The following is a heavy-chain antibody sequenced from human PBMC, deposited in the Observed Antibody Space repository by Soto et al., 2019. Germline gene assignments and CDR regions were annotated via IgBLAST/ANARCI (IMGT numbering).Heavy chain of an antibody. CDR3: AKVAFSSAWSASDN. D-gene: IGHD6-19*01. Sequence: EVQLVESGGGLVQTWGPLRLASTASGFTFSSYALTCVRQDPGKGLEWVSVISDSNNATYYTDSVKVQLTTSRDNSENTLYRQFNSRRPEDTAVYYGAKVAFSSAWSASDNWGQGTLVSVSS. J-gene: IGHJ4*02. CDR2: ISDSNNAT. V-gene: IGHV3-23*04. CDR1: GFTFSSYA.